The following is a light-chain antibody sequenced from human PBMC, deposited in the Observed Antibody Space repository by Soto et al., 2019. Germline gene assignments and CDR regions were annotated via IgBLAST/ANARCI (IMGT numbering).Light chain of an antibody. CDR1: QRVSRR. J-gene: IGKJ5*01. CDR2: GAS. CDR3: QQYNNWPTIT. Sequence: EIVMTQSPATLSVSAGERATLSCRASQRVSRRVAWYQQKPGQAPRLLVYGASTRATGLPARFSGSGSGTEFTLTISSLQPEDFAVYYCQQYNNWPTITFGQGTRLEIK. V-gene: IGKV3-15*01.